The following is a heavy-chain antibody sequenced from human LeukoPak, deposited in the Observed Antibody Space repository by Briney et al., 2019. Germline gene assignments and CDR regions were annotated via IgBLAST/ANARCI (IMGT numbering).Heavy chain of an antibody. CDR2: IYGGGSGDT. CDR1: GFTFSKYT. J-gene: IGHJ4*02. CDR3: AKDLTVDGAWDIDY. V-gene: IGHV3-23*01. Sequence: GGSLRLSCAVSGFTFSKYTLSCIRQRRGKGLVWVAGIYGGGSGDTVYAASVRGRFTVSRDSSRTTVYLQMNNLRDEDTAVYYCAKDLTVDGAWDIDYWGQGTMITVSS. D-gene: IGHD4/OR15-4a*01.